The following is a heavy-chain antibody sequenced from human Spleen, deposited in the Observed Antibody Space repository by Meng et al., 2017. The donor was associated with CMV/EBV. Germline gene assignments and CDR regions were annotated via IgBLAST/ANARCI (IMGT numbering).Heavy chain of an antibody. Sequence: GESLKISCAASGFTFSSYAMSWVRQAPGKGLEWVSAFSGSGGSTYYADSVKGRFTISRDNSKNTLYLQMNSLRAEDTAVYYCARHTPIVTHNYYYGMDVWGQGTTVTVSS. CDR2: FSGSGGST. CDR1: GFTFSSYA. J-gene: IGHJ6*02. V-gene: IGHV3-23*01. CDR3: ARHTPIVTHNYYYGMDV. D-gene: IGHD2/OR15-2a*01.